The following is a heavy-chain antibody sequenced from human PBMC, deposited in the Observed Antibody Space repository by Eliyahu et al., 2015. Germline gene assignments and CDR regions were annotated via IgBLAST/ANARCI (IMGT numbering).Heavy chain of an antibody. CDR3: ARDRGPLGIAVAGRNDY. J-gene: IGHJ4*02. CDR1: GXTFSSXX. V-gene: IGHV3-7*01. D-gene: IGHD6-19*01. CDR2: XKQDGSEK. Sequence: EVQLVESGGGLVQPGGSXRLSCAASGXTFSSXXXSXVRQAPGKGLEWVANXKQDGSEKYXVDSVKGRFTISRDNAKNSLYLQMNSLRAEDTAVYYCARDRGPLGIAVAGRNDYWGQGTLVTVSS.